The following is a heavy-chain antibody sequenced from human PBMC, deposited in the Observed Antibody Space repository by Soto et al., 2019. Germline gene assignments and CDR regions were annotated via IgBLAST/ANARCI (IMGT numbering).Heavy chain of an antibody. CDR1: GGTFSSYA. V-gene: IGHV1-69*13. D-gene: IGHD4-4*01. CDR3: ARSVTTMRSGPYNWFDP. J-gene: IGHJ5*02. Sequence: XSVKVSCKASGGTFSSYAISWVRQAPGQGLEWMGGIIPIFGTANYAQKFQGRVTITADESTSTAYMERSSLRSEDTAVYYCARSVTTMRSGPYNWFDPWGQGTLVTGSS. CDR2: IIPIFGTA.